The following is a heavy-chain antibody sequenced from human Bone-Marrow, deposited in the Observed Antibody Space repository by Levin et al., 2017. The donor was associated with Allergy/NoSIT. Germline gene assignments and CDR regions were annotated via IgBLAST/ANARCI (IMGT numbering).Heavy chain of an antibody. CDR2: VYYNGNT. CDR3: ARWEVAAHLVFDS. V-gene: IGHV4-31*03. D-gene: IGHD1-26*01. J-gene: IGHJ4*02. Sequence: KSSETLSLTCTVSGGSISNPNYYWSWIRQHPGEGLEWIGYVYYNGNTYFNPSLESRVTISVDTSENQFSLRLSSVTAADTAIYYCARWEVAAHLVFDSWGQGILVTVPA. CDR1: GGSISNPNYY.